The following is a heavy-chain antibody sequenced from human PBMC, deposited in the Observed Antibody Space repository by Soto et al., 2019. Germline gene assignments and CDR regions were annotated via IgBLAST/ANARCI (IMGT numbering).Heavy chain of an antibody. CDR3: AREITI. V-gene: IGHV4-61*03. J-gene: IGHJ4*02. CDR2: VYHTGDT. CDR1: GDSLTSGTFY. D-gene: IGHD3-3*01. Sequence: QLQQSGPGLVKPSETLSLTCTVSGDSLTSGTFYWSWVRQPPVKGLDLIGYVYHTGDTKYNPSLLSLVTISLATSKNHFTLRLKSVTAAITAIYHCAREITIWCQGAQVTVSS.